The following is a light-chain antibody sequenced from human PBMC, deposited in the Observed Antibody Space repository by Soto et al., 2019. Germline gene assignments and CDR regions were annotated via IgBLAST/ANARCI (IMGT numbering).Light chain of an antibody. CDR3: QQYDSSLT. J-gene: IGKJ1*01. CDR2: GTS. CDR1: QSVDSSF. Sequence: EIVLTQSPGTLSLSPGERATLSCSASQSVDSSFLAWYQQKPGQAPRLLIYGTSRRVTGIPDRFSGSGSGTEFTLTISRLEPEDYAVYYCQQYDSSLTFGQGTKVDIK. V-gene: IGKV3-20*01.